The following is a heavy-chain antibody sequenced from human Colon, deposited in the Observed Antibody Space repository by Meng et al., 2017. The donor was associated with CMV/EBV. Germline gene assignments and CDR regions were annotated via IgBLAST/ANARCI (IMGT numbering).Heavy chain of an antibody. J-gene: IGHJ3*02. V-gene: IGHV3-48*03. Sequence: GESLKISCAASGFTFSSYEMNWVRQAPGKGLEWVSYISSSGSTIYYADSVKGRFTISRDNAKNSLYLQMNSLRAEDTAVYYCAVVVPAAKIWRDVFDIWGQGTMVTVSS. CDR1: GFTFSSYE. CDR2: ISSSGSTI. CDR3: AVVVPAAKIWRDVFDI. D-gene: IGHD2-2*01.